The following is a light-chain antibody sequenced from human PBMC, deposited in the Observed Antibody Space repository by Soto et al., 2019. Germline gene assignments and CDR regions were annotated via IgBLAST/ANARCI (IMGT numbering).Light chain of an antibody. CDR2: DES. V-gene: IGKV1-33*01. CDR1: QDISNY. CDR3: QQSFRSPIT. J-gene: IGKJ5*01. Sequence: DIQMTQSPSSLSASVGDRVTITCQASQDISNYLNWYQQKLGKAPKLLIYDESNLETGVPSRFSGSGSGTELNLTIRSLQPEDFATYYCQQSFRSPITCGQGTRLEIK.